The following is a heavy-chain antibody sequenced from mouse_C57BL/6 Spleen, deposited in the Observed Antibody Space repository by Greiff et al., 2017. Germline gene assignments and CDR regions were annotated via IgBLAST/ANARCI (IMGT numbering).Heavy chain of an antibody. V-gene: IGHV1-64*01. D-gene: IGHD3-3*01. CDR1: GYTFTSYW. Sequence: QVQLKQPGAELVKPGASVKLSCKASGYTFTSYWMHWVKQRPGQGLEWIGMIHPNSGSTNYNEKFKSKATLTVDKSSSTAYMQLSSLTSEDSAVYYCARVGTKEGRYAMDYWGQGTSVTVSS. J-gene: IGHJ4*01. CDR2: IHPNSGST. CDR3: ARVGTKEGRYAMDY.